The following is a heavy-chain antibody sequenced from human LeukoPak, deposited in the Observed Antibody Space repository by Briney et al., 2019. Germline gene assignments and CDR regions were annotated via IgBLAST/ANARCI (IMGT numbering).Heavy chain of an antibody. J-gene: IGHJ3*02. CDR1: GFILSRYS. CDR2: INWNGGST. Sequence: PGGSLRLSCEASGFILSRYSMDWVRQAPGKGLEWVSGINWNGGSTGYADSVKGRFTISRDNAKNSLYLQMNSLRAEDTALYYCARDLGDAFDIWGQGTMVTVSS. CDR3: ARDLGDAFDI. D-gene: IGHD3-16*01. V-gene: IGHV3-20*04.